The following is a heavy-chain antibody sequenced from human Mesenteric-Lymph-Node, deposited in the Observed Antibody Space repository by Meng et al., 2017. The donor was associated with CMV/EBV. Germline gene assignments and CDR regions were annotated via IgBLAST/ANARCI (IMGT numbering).Heavy chain of an antibody. Sequence: MHWVRQAPGKGLEWMGGFEPEDGETIYAQKFQGRVTMTEDTSTDTAYMELSSLRSEDTAVYYCATDIGYCTNGVCYGNYYYYGMDVWGQGTTVTVSS. J-gene: IGHJ6*02. CDR3: ATDIGYCTNGVCYGNYYYYGMDV. D-gene: IGHD2-8*01. V-gene: IGHV1-24*01. CDR2: FEPEDGET.